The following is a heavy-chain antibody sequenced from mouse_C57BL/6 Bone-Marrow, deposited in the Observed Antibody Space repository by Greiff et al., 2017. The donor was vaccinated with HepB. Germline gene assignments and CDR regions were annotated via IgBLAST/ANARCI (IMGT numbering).Heavy chain of an antibody. CDR1: GYTFTDYE. Sequence: VKLVESGAELVRPGASVTLSCKASGYTFTDYEMHWVKQTPVHGLEWIGAIDPETGGTAYNQKFKGKAILTADKSSSTAYMELRSLTSEDSAVYYCTRKGTTVVARYWYFDVWGTGTTVTVSS. V-gene: IGHV1-15*01. CDR3: TRKGTTVVARYWYFDV. CDR2: IDPETGGT. D-gene: IGHD1-1*01. J-gene: IGHJ1*03.